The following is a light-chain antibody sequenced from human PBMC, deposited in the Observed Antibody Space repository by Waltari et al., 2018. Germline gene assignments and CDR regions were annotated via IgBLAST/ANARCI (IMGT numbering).Light chain of an antibody. CDR1: SSDVGGYKY. CDR2: EVS. V-gene: IGLV2-8*01. Sequence: QSALTQPPSASGSPRQSVTISCTGTSSDVGGYKYVSWYQQHPGKAPKLMIYEVSNRPSGVPDRFSGSKSGNTASLTVSGLQAEDEADYYCSSYAGSHNLVFGGGTKLTVL. J-gene: IGLJ3*02. CDR3: SSYAGSHNLV.